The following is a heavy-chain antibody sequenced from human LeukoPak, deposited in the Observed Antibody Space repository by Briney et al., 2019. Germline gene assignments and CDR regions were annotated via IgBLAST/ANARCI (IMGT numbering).Heavy chain of an antibody. D-gene: IGHD2-2*01. CDR1: GFTFSSYW. CDR2: IKEEGSEK. V-gene: IGHV3-7*01. J-gene: IGHJ5*02. CDR3: AREHYQLS. Sequence: PGGSLRLSCAVSGFTFSSYWMSWVRQAPGKGLEWVASIKEEGSEKHYVDSVKGRFTISRDNAKNSLYLQMNSLRAEDTAVYYCAREHYQLSWGQGILVTVSS.